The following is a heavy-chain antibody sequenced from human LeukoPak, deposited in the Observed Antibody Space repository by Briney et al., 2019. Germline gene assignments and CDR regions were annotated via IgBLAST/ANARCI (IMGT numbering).Heavy chain of an antibody. V-gene: IGHV3-48*04. D-gene: IGHD5-18*01. CDR3: SRLRGYSYGYADY. CDR1: GFTFSSYG. J-gene: IGHJ4*02. Sequence: LAGGSLRLSCAASGFTFSSYGMNWVRQAPGKGLEWVSYISSSGSTIDYADSVKGRFTISRDNAKNSLYLQMNSLRAEDTAVYYCSRLRGYSYGYADYWGQGTLVTVSS. CDR2: ISSSGSTI.